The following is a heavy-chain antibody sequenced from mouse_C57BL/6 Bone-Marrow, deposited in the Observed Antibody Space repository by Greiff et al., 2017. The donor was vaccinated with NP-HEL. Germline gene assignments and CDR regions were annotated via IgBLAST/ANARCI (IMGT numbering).Heavy chain of an antibody. D-gene: IGHD2-3*01. CDR1: GYTFTSYW. CDR3: TLSRWLLEPWFAY. Sequence: EVKLQESGTVLARPGASVKMSCKTSGYTFTSYWMHWVKQRPGQGLEWIGAIYPGNSDTRYNQKFKGKAKLTAVTSASTAYMELSSLTSEDAAVYYCTLSRWLLEPWFAYWGQGTLVTVSA. V-gene: IGHV1-5*01. CDR2: IYPGNSDT. J-gene: IGHJ3*01.